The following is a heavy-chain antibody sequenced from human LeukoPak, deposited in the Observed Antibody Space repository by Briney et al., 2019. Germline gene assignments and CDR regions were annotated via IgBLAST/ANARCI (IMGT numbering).Heavy chain of an antibody. Sequence: GGSLRLSCAASGFTFSSYGMSWVRQAPGKGLEWVSAISGSGGSTYYADSVKGRSTISRDNSKNTLYLQMNSLRAEDTVVYYCAKVGRVGYCSSTSCYVFDYWGQGTLVTVSS. CDR2: ISGSGGST. J-gene: IGHJ4*02. CDR3: AKVGRVGYCSSTSCYVFDY. V-gene: IGHV3-23*01. D-gene: IGHD2-2*03. CDR1: GFTFSSYG.